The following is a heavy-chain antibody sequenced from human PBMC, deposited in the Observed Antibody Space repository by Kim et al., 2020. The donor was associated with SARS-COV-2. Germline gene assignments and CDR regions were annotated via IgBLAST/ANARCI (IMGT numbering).Heavy chain of an antibody. CDR3: TGWRGFGFYFDY. Sequence: GGSLRLSCAASGFTFRSYEINWVRQAPGKGLEWVAYISTSGSTIYYADSVKGRFSISRDNAKNTLFLQMNSLRAEDTAVYYCTGWRGFGFYFDYWGQGTLVTVSS. D-gene: IGHD3-10*01. CDR1: GFTFRSYE. CDR2: ISTSGSTI. V-gene: IGHV3-48*03. J-gene: IGHJ4*02.